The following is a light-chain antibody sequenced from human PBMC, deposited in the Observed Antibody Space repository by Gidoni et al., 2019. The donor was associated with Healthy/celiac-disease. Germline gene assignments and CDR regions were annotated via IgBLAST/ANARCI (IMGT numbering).Light chain of an antibody. V-gene: IGKV3-15*01. CDR3: QQYNNWPPLT. J-gene: IGKJ4*01. Sequence: EIVMTQSQATLSVSPGERATLSCRPSQSVTSNLAWYQQKPGQAPRLLIYGASTRATGIPARFSGSGSGTEFTLTISSLQSEDFAVYYCQQYNNWPPLTFGGGTKVEIK. CDR1: QSVTSN. CDR2: GAS.